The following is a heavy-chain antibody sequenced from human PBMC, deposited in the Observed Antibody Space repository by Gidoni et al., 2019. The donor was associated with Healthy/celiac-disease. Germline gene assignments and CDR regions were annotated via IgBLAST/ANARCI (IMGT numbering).Heavy chain of an antibody. Sequence: EVQLLESGGGLVQPGGSLRLSCAASGFTFSSYAMSWFRQAPGKGLEWVSAMSGSGGSTYYAESVKGRLTISRDNSKNTLYLQMNSLRAEDTAVYYCAKSEPGYYGSGSYYKSWGQGTLVTVSS. CDR3: AKSEPGYYGSGSYYKS. J-gene: IGHJ4*02. CDR1: GFTFSSYA. D-gene: IGHD3-10*01. V-gene: IGHV3-23*01. CDR2: MSGSGGST.